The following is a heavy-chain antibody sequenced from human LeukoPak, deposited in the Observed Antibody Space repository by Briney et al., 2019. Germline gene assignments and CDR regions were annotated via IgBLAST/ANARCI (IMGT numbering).Heavy chain of an antibody. CDR3: AVERGDGDEVWLDP. J-gene: IGHJ5*02. Sequence: PSETLSLTCAVYGGSFSGYYWSWIRQPPGKGLEWIGEINHSGSTNYNPSLKSRVTISVDTSKNQFSLKLSSVTAADTAVYYCAVERGDGDEVWLDPWGQGTLVTVSS. CDR1: GGSFSGYY. D-gene: IGHD4-17*01. V-gene: IGHV4-34*01. CDR2: INHSGST.